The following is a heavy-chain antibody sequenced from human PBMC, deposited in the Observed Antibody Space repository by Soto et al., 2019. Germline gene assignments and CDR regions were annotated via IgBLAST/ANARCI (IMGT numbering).Heavy chain of an antibody. CDR3: ARGPGGPDGPGDY. V-gene: IGHV1-3*01. Sequence: AASVKVSCKASGYTFATYGISWVRQAPGQRLEWMGWINAGNGNTKYSQKFQGRVTITRDTSASTAYMELSSLRSEDTAVYYCARGPGGPDGPGDYWGQGTLVTVSS. CDR1: GYTFATYG. CDR2: INAGNGNT. D-gene: IGHD2-15*01. J-gene: IGHJ4*02.